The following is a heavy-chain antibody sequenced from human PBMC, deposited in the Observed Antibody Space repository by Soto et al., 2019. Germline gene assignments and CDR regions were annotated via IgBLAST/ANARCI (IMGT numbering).Heavy chain of an antibody. Sequence: SETLSLTCAVYSGSLNVDYWTWIRQPPGKGLEWIGEVSHTEGTRYSSSLKSRVTISVDTSNNQFSLTLTSLTAADTAVYYCATGVYSSIFDDWGQRTLVTGSS. V-gene: IGHV4-34*01. CDR1: SGSLNVDY. CDR2: VSHTEGT. J-gene: IGHJ5*02. D-gene: IGHD6-13*01. CDR3: ATGVYSSIFDD.